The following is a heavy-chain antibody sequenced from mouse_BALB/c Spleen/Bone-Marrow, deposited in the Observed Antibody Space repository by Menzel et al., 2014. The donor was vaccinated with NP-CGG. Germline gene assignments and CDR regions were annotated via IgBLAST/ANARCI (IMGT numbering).Heavy chain of an antibody. CDR3: ARDENVGIYWYFDV. Sequence: EVQLVESGGGSVQPGGSLRLSCATSGFTFTDYYMSWARQPPGKALEWLGFIRNKAKGYTTDYSASGKGRFTISRDNSQRILYLQMNTLRAEDSATYYCARDENVGIYWYFDVWGAGTTVIVSS. CDR2: IRNKAKGYTT. CDR1: GFTFTDYY. J-gene: IGHJ1*01. V-gene: IGHV7-3*02.